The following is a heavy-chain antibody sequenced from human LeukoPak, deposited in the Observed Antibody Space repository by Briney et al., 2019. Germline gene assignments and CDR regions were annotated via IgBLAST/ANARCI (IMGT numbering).Heavy chain of an antibody. V-gene: IGHV4-30-2*01. D-gene: IGHD5-12*01. CDR1: GVSISSGGYS. J-gene: IGHJ4*02. Sequence: SETLSLTCTVFGVSISSGGYSWSWIRQPPGKGLEWIGYIYHSGSTYYNPSLKSRVTISVDRSKNQFSLKLSSVTAADTAVYYCARGGGIVATSTYYFDYWGQGTLVTVSS. CDR3: ARGGGIVATSTYYFDY. CDR2: IYHSGST.